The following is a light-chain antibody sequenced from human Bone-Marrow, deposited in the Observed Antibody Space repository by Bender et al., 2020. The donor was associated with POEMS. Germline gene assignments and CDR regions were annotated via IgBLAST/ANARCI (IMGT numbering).Light chain of an antibody. Sequence: QSVLTQPPSASATPGQRVTISCSRSASDRGTTPINWYQHLPGTAPKLIISSTNQRPSGVPDRFSGSTSGTSASLAISGLQAEDEADYYCVAWDDTLNGWVFGGGTKLTVL. J-gene: IGLJ2*01. CDR3: VAWDDTLNGWV. CDR1: ASDRGTTP. V-gene: IGLV1-44*01. CDR2: STN.